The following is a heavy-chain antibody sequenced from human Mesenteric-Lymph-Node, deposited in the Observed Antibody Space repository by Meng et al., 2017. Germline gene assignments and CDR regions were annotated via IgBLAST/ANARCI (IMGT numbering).Heavy chain of an antibody. CDR3: TRECYCSGCGSFYY. CDR1: GSIIRSTSYY. V-gene: IGHV4-39*06. Sequence: SETLSLTCSVSGSIIRSTSYYWGWIRQPPGKGLEWIGTLYYSGGTTYYNQSLKSRVTISADTSKNQFTLKLNSVTAADTAVYFCTRECYCSGCGSFYYWGQGALVTVSS. J-gene: IGHJ4*02. D-gene: IGHD2-15*01. CDR2: LYYSGGTT.